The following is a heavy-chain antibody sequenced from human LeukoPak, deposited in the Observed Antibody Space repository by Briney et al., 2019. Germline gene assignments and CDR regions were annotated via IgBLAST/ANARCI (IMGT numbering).Heavy chain of an antibody. J-gene: IGHJ4*02. CDR1: GYTFTGYY. Sequence: ASVKVSCKASGYTFTGYYIHWVRQAPGQGLEWMGWISAYNGNTNYAQKLQGRVTMTTDTSTSTAYMELSSLRSEDTAVYYCARGRSIKLNSVTYYFDYWGQGTLVTVSS. D-gene: IGHD4-17*01. V-gene: IGHV1-18*04. CDR3: ARGRSIKLNSVTYYFDY. CDR2: ISAYNGNT.